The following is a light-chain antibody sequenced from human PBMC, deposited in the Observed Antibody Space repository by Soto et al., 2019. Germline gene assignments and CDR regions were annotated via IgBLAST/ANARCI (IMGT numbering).Light chain of an antibody. CDR3: CSYAGSDRWV. CDR1: SSDVGRFNY. J-gene: IGLJ3*02. Sequence: QSALTQPPSASGSPGQSVTISCTGTSSDVGRFNYVSWYQQHPGKAPKLMIYEVTKRPSGVPDRFSGSKSGNTASLTVSGLQAEDEADYYCCSYAGSDRWVFGGGTQLTV. V-gene: IGLV2-8*01. CDR2: EVT.